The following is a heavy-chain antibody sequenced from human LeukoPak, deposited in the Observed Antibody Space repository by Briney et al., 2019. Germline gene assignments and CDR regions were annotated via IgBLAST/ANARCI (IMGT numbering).Heavy chain of an antibody. CDR2: IKQDGSEK. V-gene: IGHV3-7*03. CDR3: GRYGQVPID. CDR1: GFTFSNVW. D-gene: IGHD3-10*01. J-gene: IGHJ4*02. Sequence: GGSLRLSCAASGFTFSNVWMSWVRQAPGKGLEWVANIKQDGSEKNYVDSVKGRFTISRDNAKNSLYLQMNSLRVEDTAVYYCGRYGQVPIDWGQGTLVTVYS.